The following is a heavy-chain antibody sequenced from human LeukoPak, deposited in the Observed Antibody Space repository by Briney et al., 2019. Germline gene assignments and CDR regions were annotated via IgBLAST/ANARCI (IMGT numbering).Heavy chain of an antibody. Sequence: PGRSLRLSCAASGFTCSSYGMHWVRQAPGKGLEWVAVISYDGSNKYYADSVKGRFTISRDNSKNTLYLQMNSLRAEDTAVYYCAGGDLRGHSYGLDYWGQGTLVTVSS. J-gene: IGHJ4*02. D-gene: IGHD5-18*01. CDR3: AGGDLRGHSYGLDY. CDR2: ISYDGSNK. V-gene: IGHV3-30*03. CDR1: GFTCSSYG.